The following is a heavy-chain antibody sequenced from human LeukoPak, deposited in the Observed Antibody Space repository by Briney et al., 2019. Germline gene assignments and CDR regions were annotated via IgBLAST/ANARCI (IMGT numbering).Heavy chain of an antibody. J-gene: IGHJ4*02. CDR2: IRSKANSYAT. V-gene: IGHV3-73*01. CDR1: GFTFSGSA. D-gene: IGHD1-26*01. Sequence: GGSLRLSCAASGFTFSGSAMHWVRQASGKGLEWVGRIRSKANSYATAYAASVKGRFTISRDDSKNTAYLQMNSLKTGDTAVYYCTRLVGADRWGQGTLVTVSS. CDR3: TRLVGADR.